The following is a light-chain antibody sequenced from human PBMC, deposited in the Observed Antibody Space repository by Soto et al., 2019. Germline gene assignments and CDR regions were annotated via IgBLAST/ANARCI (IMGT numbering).Light chain of an antibody. J-gene: IGKJ4*01. Sequence: EIVLTQSPGTLSLSPGERATLSFRASQSVSSSYLAWYQQKPGQAPRLLIYGASGRATGIPDRFSGSGSGTDFTLTISRLESEDFAVYYCQQYGSSPLTFGGGTKVEIK. CDR3: QQYGSSPLT. V-gene: IGKV3-20*01. CDR2: GAS. CDR1: QSVSSSY.